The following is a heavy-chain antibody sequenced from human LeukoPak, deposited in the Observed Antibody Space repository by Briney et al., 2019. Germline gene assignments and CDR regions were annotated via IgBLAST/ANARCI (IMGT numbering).Heavy chain of an antibody. CDR3: AREKKSSSWYDVEGY. V-gene: IGHV1-2*02. CDR1: GYTFTGYY. CDR2: INPNSGGT. Sequence: ASVTVSCKASGYTFTGYYMHWVRQAPGQGLEWMGWINPNSGGTNYAQKFQGRVTMTRDTSISTAYMELSRLRSDDTAVYYCAREKKSSSWYDVEGYWGQGTLVTVSS. D-gene: IGHD6-13*01. J-gene: IGHJ4*02.